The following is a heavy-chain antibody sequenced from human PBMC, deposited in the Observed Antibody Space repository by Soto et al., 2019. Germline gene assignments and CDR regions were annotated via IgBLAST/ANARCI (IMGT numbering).Heavy chain of an antibody. V-gene: IGHV1-18*01. J-gene: IGHJ3*02. CDR2: ISAYNGNT. Sequence: GASVKVSCKASGYTFTSYGISWVRQAPGQGLEWMGWISAYNGNTNYAQKLQGRVTMTTDTSTSTAYMELRSLRSDDTAVYYCARDVECSGGSCYRAFDIWGQGTMVTVSS. CDR1: GYTFTSYG. CDR3: ARDVECSGGSCYRAFDI. D-gene: IGHD2-15*01.